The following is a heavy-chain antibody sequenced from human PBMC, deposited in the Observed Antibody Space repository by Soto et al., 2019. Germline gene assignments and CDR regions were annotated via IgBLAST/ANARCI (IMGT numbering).Heavy chain of an antibody. CDR1: GFTFSSYA. V-gene: IGHV3-23*01. Sequence: EVQLLESGGGLVQPGGSLRLSCAASGFTFSSYAMSWVRQAPGKGLQWVSAISGSGGSTYYADSVKGRFTITRDNSKNTLYLQLNSLRAEDTAVYYCAKDTYYDSSGYYFDWGQGTLVTVSS. D-gene: IGHD3-22*01. CDR2: ISGSGGST. J-gene: IGHJ4*02. CDR3: AKDTYYDSSGYYFD.